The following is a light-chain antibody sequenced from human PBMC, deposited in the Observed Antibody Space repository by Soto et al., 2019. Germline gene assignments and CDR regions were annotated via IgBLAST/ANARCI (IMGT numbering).Light chain of an antibody. J-gene: IGKJ5*01. Sequence: AIRMTQSPSSFSASTGDRVTITFRASQGISSYLAWYQQKPGKAPKLLIYAASTWQTGVPSKFSGSGSGTDFTLTITSLQPEDFATYYCQQYNSYPLTFGQGTRLEIK. CDR1: QGISSY. CDR3: QQYNSYPLT. V-gene: IGKV1-8*01. CDR2: AAS.